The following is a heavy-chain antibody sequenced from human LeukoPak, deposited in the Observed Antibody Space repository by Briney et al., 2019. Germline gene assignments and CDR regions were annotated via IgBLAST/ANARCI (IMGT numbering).Heavy chain of an antibody. CDR3: ARAPPPFLEWLLAPYFDY. Sequence: RASVKVSCKASAYTFTSYGISWVRQAPGQGLEWMGWISPYNANTNYAQKLQGRVTMTTDTSTSTAYMELRSLRSDDTAVYYCARAPPPFLEWLLAPYFDYWGQGTLVTVSS. CDR2: ISPYNANT. D-gene: IGHD3-3*01. CDR1: AYTFTSYG. J-gene: IGHJ4*02. V-gene: IGHV1-18*01.